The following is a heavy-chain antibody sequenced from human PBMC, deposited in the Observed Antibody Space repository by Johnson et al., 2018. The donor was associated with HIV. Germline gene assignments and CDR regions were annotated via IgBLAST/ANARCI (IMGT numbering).Heavy chain of an antibody. J-gene: IGHJ3*02. Sequence: VQLVESGGGLVKPGGSLRLSCAASGFTFSDYYMSWIRQAPGKGLEWVSGINWNGGSTGYADSVKGRFTISRDNSKNTLYLQMNSLRAEDTAVYYCANSGSYDAFDIWGQGTMVTVSS. D-gene: IGHD1-26*01. V-gene: IGHV3-11*04. CDR2: INWNGGST. CDR3: ANSGSYDAFDI. CDR1: GFTFSDYY.